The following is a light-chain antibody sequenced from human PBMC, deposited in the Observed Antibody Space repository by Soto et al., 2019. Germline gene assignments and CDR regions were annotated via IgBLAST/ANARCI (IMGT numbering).Light chain of an antibody. CDR1: QGIRND. CDR3: LQHNSYPRT. V-gene: IGKV1-17*01. J-gene: IGKJ1*01. CDR2: GAS. Sequence: DIQMTQSPSSLSAFVGDRVTITCRASQGIRNDLVCYQQKPGKAPKRLIYGASSLQSGVPSRLSGSGSETEFTFTISRLQPEDFATYFCLQHNSYPRTLGQGTKVDIK.